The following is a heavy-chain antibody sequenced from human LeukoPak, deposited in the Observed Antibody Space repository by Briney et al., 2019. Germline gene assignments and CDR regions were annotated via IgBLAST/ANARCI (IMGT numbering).Heavy chain of an antibody. Sequence: QPSETLSLTCTVSGYSISSGYYWGWIRQPPGKGLEWVANIKQDGSEKYYVDSVKGRFTISRDNAKNSLYLQMNSLRAEDTAVYYCARPSVGAFDIWGQGTMVTVSS. CDR1: GYSISSGYY. CDR2: IKQDGSEK. J-gene: IGHJ3*02. V-gene: IGHV3-7*01. D-gene: IGHD1-26*01. CDR3: ARPSVGAFDI.